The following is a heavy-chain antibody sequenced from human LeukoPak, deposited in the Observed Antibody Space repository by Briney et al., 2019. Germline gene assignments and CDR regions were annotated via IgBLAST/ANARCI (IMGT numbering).Heavy chain of an antibody. CDR3: VKAPNYYDSSGTKRDFYYFDY. CDR2: ISSNGDST. J-gene: IGHJ4*02. Sequence: GGSLRLSCSASGFTFSSYAMHWVRQAPGKGLEYVSAISSNGDSTYYADSVKGRFTISRDNSKNTLYLQMSSLRAEDTAVYYCVKAPNYYDSSGTKRDFYYFDYWGQGTLVTVSS. D-gene: IGHD3-22*01. CDR1: GFTFSSYA. V-gene: IGHV3-64D*09.